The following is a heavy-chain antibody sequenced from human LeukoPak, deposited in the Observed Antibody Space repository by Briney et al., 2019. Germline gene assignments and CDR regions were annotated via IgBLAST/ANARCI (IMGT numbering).Heavy chain of an antibody. J-gene: IGHJ4*02. CDR3: ARTLYSSGWFFDY. Sequence: SETLTLTCTVSVRFISRYYGSCIRQPTGKALEWTGYISDSGSTIYRPFLKSRVNHSVDTSKIQFTLRLTSVTAADTAVYYCARTLYSSGWFFDYWGQGTLVTVSS. CDR2: ISDSGST. CDR1: VRFISRYY. V-gene: IGHV4-59*01. D-gene: IGHD6-19*01.